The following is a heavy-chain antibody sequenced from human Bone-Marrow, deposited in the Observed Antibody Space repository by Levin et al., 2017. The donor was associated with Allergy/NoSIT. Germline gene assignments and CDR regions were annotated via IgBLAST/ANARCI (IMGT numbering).Heavy chain of an antibody. Sequence: SETLSLLCTVSGGSISSSSYYWGWVRQPPGKGLEWIGSVYHSGNTFYNASLKSRVTISVDTSKNQFSLNLTSVTAADTAVYYCARDYLALYYYYGMDVWGQGTTVTVSS. CDR2: VYHSGNT. CDR3: ARDYLALYYYYGMDV. J-gene: IGHJ6*02. V-gene: IGHV4-39*07. CDR1: GGSISSSSYY.